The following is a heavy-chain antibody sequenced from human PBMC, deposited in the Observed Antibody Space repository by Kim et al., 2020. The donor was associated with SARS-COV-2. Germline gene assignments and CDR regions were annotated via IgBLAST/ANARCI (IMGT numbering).Heavy chain of an antibody. D-gene: IGHD2-8*02. Sequence: SETLSLTCAVYGGSFSDYNWSWIRQPPGKGLEWIGEINHSRSTNLSPSLKSRLTISVDTSKSQFSLRLRSMPATDTAVYYCARGRAGVLPAPVLGLGSSSDYYAMDVWGRGTPVAVSS. V-gene: IGHV4-34*01. CDR1: GGSFSDYN. CDR3: ARGRAGVLPAPVLGLGSSSDYYAMDV. J-gene: IGHJ6*02. CDR2: INHSRST.